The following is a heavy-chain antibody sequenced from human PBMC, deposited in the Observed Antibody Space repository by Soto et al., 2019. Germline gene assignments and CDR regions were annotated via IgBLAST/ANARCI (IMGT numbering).Heavy chain of an antibody. Sequence: QVQLQESGPGLVKPSETMSLSCTVSGGSISSYYWSWFRQSPGKRMEWIGYVHHSWGSSYNPSLQSRVAISIDTSKSQFSLKVTSVTATDTALYYCARQGFGPLHGLVDVWGQGTTVTVSS. CDR2: VHHSWGS. CDR1: GGSISSYY. D-gene: IGHD3-10*01. V-gene: IGHV4-59*08. J-gene: IGHJ6*02. CDR3: ARQGFGPLHGLVDV.